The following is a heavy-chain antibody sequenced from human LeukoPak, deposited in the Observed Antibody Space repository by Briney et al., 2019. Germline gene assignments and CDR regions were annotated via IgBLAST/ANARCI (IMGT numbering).Heavy chain of an antibody. CDR1: GFSFSNYW. CDR3: ARDRDGPNYYMDV. D-gene: IGHD5-24*01. Sequence: GGPLRLSCGASGFSFSNYWMHWVREVPEKGLEWVSRIKSDGTGATYAGSVNGRFTISRDNAENTLYLQMNSLRAEDTAIYYCARDRDGPNYYMDVWGKGTTVTVSS. V-gene: IGHV3-74*01. CDR2: IKSDGTGA. J-gene: IGHJ6*03.